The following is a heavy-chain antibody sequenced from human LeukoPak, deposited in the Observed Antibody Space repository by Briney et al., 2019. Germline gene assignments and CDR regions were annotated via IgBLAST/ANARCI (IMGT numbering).Heavy chain of an antibody. V-gene: IGHV3-33*06. CDR3: AKAMSTDHYATRGFYRVDFDS. J-gene: IGHJ4*02. CDR1: GFTFSSYG. CDR2: IWYDGSNK. Sequence: GGSLRLSCAASGFTFSSYGMHWVRQAPGKGLEWVAVIWYDGSNKYYADSVKGRFTISRDNSKSTLYLQLSSLRAEDTAVYYCAKAMSTDHYATRGFYRVDFDSWGQGTLVTVSS. D-gene: IGHD3-22*01.